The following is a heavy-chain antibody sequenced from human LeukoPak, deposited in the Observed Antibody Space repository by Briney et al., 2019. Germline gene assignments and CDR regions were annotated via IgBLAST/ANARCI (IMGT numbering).Heavy chain of an antibody. CDR1: GYTFTNQY. V-gene: IGHV1-2*02. Sequence: GASVKVSCKASGYTFTNQYMHWVRQPPGQGLEWMGWLNPNNGGTKNSQNFQGRVTMTRDTSITTTYMELSSLRSDDTAVYYCARGAVVGFDYWGQGTQVIVSS. J-gene: IGHJ4*02. CDR3: ARGAVVGFDY. CDR2: LNPNNGGT.